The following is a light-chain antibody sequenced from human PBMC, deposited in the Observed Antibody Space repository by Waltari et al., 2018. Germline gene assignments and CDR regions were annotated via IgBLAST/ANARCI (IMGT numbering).Light chain of an antibody. CDR1: SSDVGSYNL. V-gene: IGLV2-23*02. J-gene: IGLJ1*01. Sequence: QSALTQPASVSGSPGQSITISCTGTSSDVGSYNLVSWYQQHPGKAPKLMIYEVIKRPSGVSNRVSGSNAGNTASLTISGLQAEDEAGYYCCSYAGSSTLWVFGTGTKVTVL. CDR3: CSYAGSSTLWV. CDR2: EVI.